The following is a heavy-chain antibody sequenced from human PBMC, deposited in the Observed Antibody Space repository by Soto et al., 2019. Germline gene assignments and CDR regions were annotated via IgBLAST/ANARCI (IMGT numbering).Heavy chain of an antibody. Sequence: ASVKVSCKASGGTFSSYTISWVRQAPGQGLEWMGGIIPIFGTANYAQKFQGRVTITADKSTSTAYMELSSLRSEDTAVYYCAREDSITMIVVVIGSGAFDIWGQGTMVTVSS. D-gene: IGHD3-22*01. CDR2: IIPIFGTA. V-gene: IGHV1-69*06. CDR3: AREDSITMIVVVIGSGAFDI. J-gene: IGHJ3*02. CDR1: GGTFSSYT.